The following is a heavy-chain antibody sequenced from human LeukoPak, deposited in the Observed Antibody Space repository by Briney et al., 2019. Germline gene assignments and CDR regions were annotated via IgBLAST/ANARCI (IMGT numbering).Heavy chain of an antibody. V-gene: IGHV3-23*01. CDR2: ISISGGST. CDR3: AKVPAGNKVEY. CDR1: GVTFTNYA. J-gene: IGHJ4*02. Sequence: GGSLRLSCAASGVTFTNYAMTWVRQAPGKGLEWVSGISISGGSTDYANSVKGRFTISRDNSKNTLYLQMNSLRAEDTAVYYCAKVPAGNKVEYWGQGTLVTVSS. D-gene: IGHD6-19*01.